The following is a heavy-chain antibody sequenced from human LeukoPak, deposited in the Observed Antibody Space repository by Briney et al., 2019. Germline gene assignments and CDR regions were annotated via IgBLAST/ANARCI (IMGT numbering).Heavy chain of an antibody. Sequence: GGSLRLSCAASGFTFSNAWMSWVRQAPGKGLEWVGRIKSKTDGGTTDYAAPVKGRFTISRDDSKNTLYLQMNSLKTEDTAVYYCARDHYFAVVPAAGVFDMWGQGTMVTVSS. CDR1: GFTFSNAW. V-gene: IGHV3-15*01. J-gene: IGHJ3*02. CDR3: ARDHYFAVVPAAGVFDM. CDR2: IKSKTDGGTT. D-gene: IGHD2-15*01.